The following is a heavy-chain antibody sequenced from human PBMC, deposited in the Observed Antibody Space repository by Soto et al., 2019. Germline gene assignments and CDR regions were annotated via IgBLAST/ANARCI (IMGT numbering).Heavy chain of an antibody. D-gene: IGHD3-22*01. CDR1: GGTFSSYA. V-gene: IGHV1-69*12. J-gene: IGHJ6*02. CDR3: ARDSYYYDSSGYYPELEYYYYYGMDV. Sequence: QVQLVQSGAEVKKPGSSVKVSCKASGGTFSSYAISWVRQAPGQGLEWMGGIIPIFGTANYAQKFQGRVTITADESTSTGYMXXRXLXXEDTAVYYFARDSYYYDSSGYYPELEYYYYYGMDVWGQGTTVTVSS. CDR2: IIPIFGTA.